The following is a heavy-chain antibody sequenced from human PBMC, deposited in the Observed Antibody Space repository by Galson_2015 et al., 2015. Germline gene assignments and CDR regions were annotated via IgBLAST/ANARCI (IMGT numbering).Heavy chain of an antibody. CDR2: FDPEDGET. CDR1: GYTLTDLS. J-gene: IGHJ4*02. Sequence: SVKVSCKVSGYTLTDLSMHWVRQAPGKGLEWMGGFDPEDGETIYAQKFQGRVTMTEDTSTDTAYMELSSLRSEDTAVYYCATDPTYYYDSSASYWGQGTLVTVSS. V-gene: IGHV1-24*01. D-gene: IGHD3-22*01. CDR3: ATDPTYYYDSSASY.